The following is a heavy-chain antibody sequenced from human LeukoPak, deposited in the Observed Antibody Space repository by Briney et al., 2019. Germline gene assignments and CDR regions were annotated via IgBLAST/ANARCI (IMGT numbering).Heavy chain of an antibody. CDR2: IYYSGST. Sequence: SQTLSLTYTVSGGSISSGDYYWSWIRQPPGKGLEWIGYIYYSGSTYYNPSLKSRVTISVDTSKNQFSLKLSSVTAADTAVYYCARAGIVVVPAATDYFDYWGQGTLVTVSS. CDR3: ARAGIVVVPAATDYFDY. CDR1: GGSISSGDYY. D-gene: IGHD2-2*01. V-gene: IGHV4-30-4*08. J-gene: IGHJ4*02.